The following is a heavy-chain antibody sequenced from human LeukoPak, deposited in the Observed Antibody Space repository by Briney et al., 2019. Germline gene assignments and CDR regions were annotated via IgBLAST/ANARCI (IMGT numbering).Heavy chain of an antibody. J-gene: IGHJ4*02. Sequence: SETLSLTCAVSGYSISSGYYWGWIRQPPGKGLEWIGSIYHSGSTYYNPSLKSRVTISVDTSKNQFSLKLSSVTAADTAVYYCARLVLMVYAIDYWGQGTLVTVSS. CDR3: ARLVLMVYAIDY. D-gene: IGHD2-8*01. CDR1: GYSISSGYY. CDR2: IYHSGST. V-gene: IGHV4-38-2*01.